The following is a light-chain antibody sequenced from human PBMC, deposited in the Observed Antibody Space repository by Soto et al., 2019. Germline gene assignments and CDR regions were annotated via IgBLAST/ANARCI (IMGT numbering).Light chain of an antibody. CDR2: DAS. CDR1: QGVSSF. CDR3: QQRSNWHPIT. Sequence: EIVLSQSPATLSLSPGERATLSCRAGQGVSSFLAWYQQKPGQAPRLLIYDASNRATGIPARFSGSGPGTDFTLTISSLEPEDFAVYYCQQRSNWHPITFGQGTRL. V-gene: IGKV3D-11*01. J-gene: IGKJ5*01.